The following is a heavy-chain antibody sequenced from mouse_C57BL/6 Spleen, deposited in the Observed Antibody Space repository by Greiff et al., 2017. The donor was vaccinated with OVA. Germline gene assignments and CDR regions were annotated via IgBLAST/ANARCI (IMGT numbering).Heavy chain of an antibody. D-gene: IGHD2-3*01. CDR3: ARGVYNGYGY. CDR2: ISYDGSN. Sequence: EVKLQESGPGLVKPSQSLSLSCSVSGYSITSCYYWNWIRQFPGNKLEWMGYISYDGSNNYNPSLKNRISDTRDTSKNQFFLKLNSVTTEDTATYYCARGVYNGYGYWGQGTTLTVSS. CDR1: GYSITSCYY. V-gene: IGHV3-6*01. J-gene: IGHJ2*01.